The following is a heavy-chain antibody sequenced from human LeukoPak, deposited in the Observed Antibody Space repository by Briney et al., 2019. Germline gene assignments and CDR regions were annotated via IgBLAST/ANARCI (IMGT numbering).Heavy chain of an antibody. CDR2: ISSSSSTI. V-gene: IGHV3-48*01. CDR3: ARVGFSGYAPFDY. Sequence: GGSLRLSCAASGFTFSSYEMNWVRQAPGKGLEWVSYISSSSSTIYYADSVKGRFTISRDNAKNSLYLQMNSLRAEDTAVYYCARVGFSGYAPFDYWGQGTLVTVSS. J-gene: IGHJ4*02. D-gene: IGHD3-22*01. CDR1: GFTFSSYE.